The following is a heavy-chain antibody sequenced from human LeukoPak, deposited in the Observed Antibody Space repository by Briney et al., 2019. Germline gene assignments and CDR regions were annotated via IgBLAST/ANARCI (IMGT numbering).Heavy chain of an antibody. CDR1: DYSISSDYY. D-gene: IGHD2-2*01. V-gene: IGHV4-38-2*02. J-gene: IGHJ5*02. CDR2: IYHTGST. Sequence: SSETLSLTCTVSDYSISSDYYYAWIRQPPGKGLEWIGSIYHTGSTNYNPSLKSRVTISVDTSKNQFSLKLSSVTAADTAVYYCARVDCSSTSCYARERNWFDPWGQGTLVTVSS. CDR3: ARVDCSSTSCYARERNWFDP.